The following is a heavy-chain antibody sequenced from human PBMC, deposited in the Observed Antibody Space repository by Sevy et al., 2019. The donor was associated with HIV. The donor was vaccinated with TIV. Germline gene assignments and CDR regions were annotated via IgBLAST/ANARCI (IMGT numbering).Heavy chain of an antibody. J-gene: IGHJ6*02. CDR2: IYTSGST. CDR1: GGSISSYY. CDR3: ARDKYCTNGVCYSTEYYYGMDV. D-gene: IGHD2-8*01. V-gene: IGHV4-4*07. Sequence: SETLFTCTVSGGSISSYYWSWIRQPAGKGLEWIGRIYTSGSTNYNPSLKSRVTMSVDTSKNQFSLKLSSVTAADTAVYYCARDKYCTNGVCYSTEYYYGMDVWGQGTTVTVSS.